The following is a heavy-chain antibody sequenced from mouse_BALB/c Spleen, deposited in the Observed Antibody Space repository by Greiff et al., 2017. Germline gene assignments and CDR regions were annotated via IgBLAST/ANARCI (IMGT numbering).Heavy chain of an antibody. D-gene: IGHD1-1*01. CDR3: AREFPTVVVPDAY. CDR2: IWAGGST. V-gene: IGHV2-9*02. CDR1: GFSLTSYG. J-gene: IGHJ3*01. Sequence: QVQLKESGPGLVAPSQSLSITCTVSGFSLTSYGVHWVRQPPGKGLEWLGVIWAGGSTNYNSALMSRLSISKDNSKSQVFLKMNSLQTDDTAMYYCAREFPTVVVPDAYWGQGTLVTVSA.